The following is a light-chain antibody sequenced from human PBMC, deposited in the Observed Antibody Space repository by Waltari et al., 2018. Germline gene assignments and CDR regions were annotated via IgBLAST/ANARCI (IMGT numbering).Light chain of an antibody. CDR3: QQTFKTPWT. V-gene: IGKV1-39*01. Sequence: DIQMTQSPSSLSASVGDRVTITCRPSQRINYYLNWDQQKPGKAPKRLIHSASSLQSGVPSRFSGMGSGSDFNLTISRLQPDDFATYYCQQTFKTPWTFGLGTKVEI. CDR2: SAS. CDR1: QRINYY. J-gene: IGKJ1*01.